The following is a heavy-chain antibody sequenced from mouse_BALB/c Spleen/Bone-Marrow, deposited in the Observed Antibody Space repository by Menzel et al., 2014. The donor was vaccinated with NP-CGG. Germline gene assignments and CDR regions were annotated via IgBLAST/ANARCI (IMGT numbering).Heavy chain of an antibody. CDR3: SGGDQLAF. V-gene: IGHV6-6*02. Sequence: EVKLVESGGGLVQPGGSMKLSCVASGFTFSSYWMSWVRQSPEKGLEWVAEIRLKSDNYATHYAESVKGKFTISRDDSKSRLYLKMNGLRAEDTGIYYCSGGDQLAFWGQGTLVTVSA. CDR1: GFTFSSYW. CDR2: IRLKSDNYAT. D-gene: IGHD3-1*01. J-gene: IGHJ3*01.